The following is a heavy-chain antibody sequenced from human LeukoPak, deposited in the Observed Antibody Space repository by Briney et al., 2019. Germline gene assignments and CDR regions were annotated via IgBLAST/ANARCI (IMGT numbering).Heavy chain of an antibody. D-gene: IGHD3-10*01. Sequence: PGGSLRLSCAPSVLTFSSYVMNWVRQAAGQGVKWVSYISSSGSTIYYAASLKGRFHISSDNANNSLFLQMNSLRAADPAGYYLSRGRGGLLWFGEFNSWGEGTLVTVSS. CDR3: SRGRGGLLWFGEFNS. J-gene: IGHJ4*02. CDR2: ISSSGSTI. CDR1: VLTFSSYV. V-gene: IGHV3-48*03.